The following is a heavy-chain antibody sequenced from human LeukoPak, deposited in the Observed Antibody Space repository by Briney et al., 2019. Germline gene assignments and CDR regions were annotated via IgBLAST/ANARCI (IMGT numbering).Heavy chain of an antibody. CDR3: ARSPHYYYYGMDV. CDR1: GGSISSSGYY. CDR2: IYYSGST. Sequence: VKPSETLSLTCTVSGGSISSSGYYWGWIRQPPGKGLEWIGSIYYSGSTYYNPSLESRVTISVDTSKNQFSLKLSSVTAADTAVYYCARSPHYYYYGMDVWGQGTTVTVSS. V-gene: IGHV4-39*01. J-gene: IGHJ6*02.